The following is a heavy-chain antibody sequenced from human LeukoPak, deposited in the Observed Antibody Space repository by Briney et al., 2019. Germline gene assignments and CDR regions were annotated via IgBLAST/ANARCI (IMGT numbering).Heavy chain of an antibody. Sequence: GESLKISCKGSGYSFTSYWIGWVRQMPGKGLEWMGIIYPGDSDTRYSPSFQGQVTISADKSISTAYLQWSGLKASDTAMYYRARRYCSGGSCQEAFDIWGQGTMVTVSS. CDR1: GYSFTSYW. V-gene: IGHV5-51*01. CDR2: IYPGDSDT. CDR3: ARRYCSGGSCQEAFDI. J-gene: IGHJ3*02. D-gene: IGHD2-15*01.